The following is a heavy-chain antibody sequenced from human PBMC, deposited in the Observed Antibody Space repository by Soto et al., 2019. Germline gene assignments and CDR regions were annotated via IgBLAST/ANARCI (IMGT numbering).Heavy chain of an antibody. D-gene: IGHD2-15*01. CDR1: GGSISSGDYY. CDR3: ARSVGGCSGGGCPDY. V-gene: IGHV4-30-4*01. J-gene: IGHJ4*02. Sequence: SETLSLTCTVSGGSISSGDYYWSWIRQPPGKGLEWIGYIYYSGSTYYNPSLKSRVTISVDTSKNQFSLKLSSVTAADTAVYYCARSVGGCSGGGCPDYWGQGTLVTVSS. CDR2: IYYSGST.